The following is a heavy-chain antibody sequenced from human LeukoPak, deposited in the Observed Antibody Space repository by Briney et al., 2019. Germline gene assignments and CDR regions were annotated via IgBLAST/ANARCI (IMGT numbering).Heavy chain of an antibody. D-gene: IGHD1-1*01. CDR1: GHTFTEYY. CDR2: IHPGTGNP. V-gene: IGHV1-2*02. CDR3: ASYASGYNWLKV. Sequence: GASVKVSCKSSGHTFTEYYVHWVRQAPGLGLEWLGWIHPGTGNPNYAQKFQGRVTISRDTSINTAYMELIRLKSDHTAVYYCASYASGYNWLKVWGQGTLVTVSS. J-gene: IGHJ4*02.